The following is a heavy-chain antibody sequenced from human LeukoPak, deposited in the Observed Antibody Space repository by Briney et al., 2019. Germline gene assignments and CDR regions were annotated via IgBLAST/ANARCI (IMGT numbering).Heavy chain of an antibody. Sequence: PGGSLRLSCAASGFTVSSNYMSWVRQAPGKGQEWVAVIYSGGSTYHADSVKGRFTISRDNSKNTLYLQMNSLRAEDTAVYYCARGTAVAGTLDYWGQGTLVTVSS. J-gene: IGHJ4*02. CDR1: GFTVSSNY. D-gene: IGHD6-19*01. V-gene: IGHV3-66*02. CDR2: IYSGGST. CDR3: ARGTAVAGTLDY.